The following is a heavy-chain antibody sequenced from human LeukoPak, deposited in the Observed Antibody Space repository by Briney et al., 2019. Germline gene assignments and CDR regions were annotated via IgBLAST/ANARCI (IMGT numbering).Heavy chain of an antibody. CDR1: GGSFSGYY. J-gene: IGHJ4*02. CDR3: ARGRLYYYGSGSYYFDY. CDR2: INHSGST. Sequence: SETLSLTCAVYGGSFSGYYWSWIRQPPGKGLGWIGEINHSGSTNYNPSLKSRVTISVDTSKNQFSLKLSSVTAADTAVYYCARGRLYYYGSGSYYFDYWGQGTLVTVSS. V-gene: IGHV4-34*01. D-gene: IGHD3-10*01.